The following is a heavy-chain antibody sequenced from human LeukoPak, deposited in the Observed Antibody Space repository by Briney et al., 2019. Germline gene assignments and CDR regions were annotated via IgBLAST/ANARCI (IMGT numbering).Heavy chain of an antibody. J-gene: IGHJ4*02. Sequence: PGGSLRLSCAASGFTFSSYAMSWVRQAPGKGLEWVSAISGSGGSTYYADSVKGRFTISRDNSKNTLYLQMNSLRAEDTAVYYCASDFWSGYLPPGYFDYWGQGTLVTVSS. CDR2: ISGSGGST. D-gene: IGHD3-3*01. V-gene: IGHV3-23*01. CDR1: GFTFSSYA. CDR3: ASDFWSGYLPPGYFDY.